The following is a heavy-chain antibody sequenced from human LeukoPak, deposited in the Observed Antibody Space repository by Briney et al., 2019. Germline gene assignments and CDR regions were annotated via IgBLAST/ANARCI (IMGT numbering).Heavy chain of an antibody. Sequence: ASVKVSCKASGYTFTGYYMHWVRQAPGQGLEWMGWINPNSDDTKYAQNFQGRVTMTRDTSISTAYMELSRLRSDDTAVYYCATQRGSYLWGTDFDYWGQGTLVTVSS. V-gene: IGHV1-2*02. J-gene: IGHJ4*02. CDR2: INPNSDDT. CDR3: ATQRGSYLWGTDFDY. D-gene: IGHD3-16*01. CDR1: GYTFTGYY.